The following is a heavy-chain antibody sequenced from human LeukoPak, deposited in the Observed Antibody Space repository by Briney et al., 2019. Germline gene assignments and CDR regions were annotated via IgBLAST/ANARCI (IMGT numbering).Heavy chain of an antibody. CDR2: INPNSDTT. Sequence: ASVTVSCKASGYTFTGYYMHWVRQAPGQGLEWMGWINPNSDTTNYAQKFQGRVTMTRDTSISTAYMELGRLKSDDTAVYFCARDVARTAITLIGGFDPWGQGTLVTVSS. J-gene: IGHJ5*02. CDR1: GYTFTGYY. CDR3: ARDVARTAITLIGGFDP. V-gene: IGHV1-2*02. D-gene: IGHD3-22*01.